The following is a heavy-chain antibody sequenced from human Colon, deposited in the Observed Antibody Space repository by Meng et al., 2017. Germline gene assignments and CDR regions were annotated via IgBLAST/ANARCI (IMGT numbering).Heavy chain of an antibody. CDR2: IYYSGST. D-gene: IGHD3-22*01. CDR1: GGFVSSGSYY. Sequence: QVPLREAGPGRVRPSETLSLTCTVSGGFVSSGSYYWSWIRQPPGKGLEWIGYIYYSGSTNYNPSLKSRVTISVDTSKNQFSLKLSSVTAADTAVYYCARGASDYDFDYWGQGTLVTVSS. J-gene: IGHJ4*02. V-gene: IGHV4-61*01. CDR3: ARGASDYDFDY.